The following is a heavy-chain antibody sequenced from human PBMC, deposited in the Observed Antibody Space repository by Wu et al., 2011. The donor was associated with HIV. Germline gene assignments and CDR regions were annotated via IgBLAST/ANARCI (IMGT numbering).Heavy chain of an antibody. D-gene: IGHD5-18*01. CDR3: ARGGYSYGYLDYYYMDV. J-gene: IGHJ6*03. CDR1: GGTFSSYA. CDR2: INPSGGST. Sequence: QVQLVQSGAEVKKPGSSVKVSCKASGGTFSSYAISWVRQAPGQGLEWMGIINPSGGSTNYAQKLQGRVTMTRDTSTSTVYMELSSLRSEDTAVYYCARGGYSYGYLDYYYMDVWGKGTTVTVSS. V-gene: IGHV1-46*04.